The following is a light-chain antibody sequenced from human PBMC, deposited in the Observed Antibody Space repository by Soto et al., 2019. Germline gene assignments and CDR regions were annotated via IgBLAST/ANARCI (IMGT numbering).Light chain of an antibody. V-gene: IGKV3-20*01. J-gene: IGKJ1*01. CDR1: QSVSSSS. CDR2: GAS. CDR3: QQYGGSSGWT. Sequence: IVLTHSPGTLSLSPGEIATLSCRASQSVSSSSLAWYQQEPGQAPRLLIYGASSRATGIPDRFSGSGSGTDFTLTISRLEPEDFAVYYCQQYGGSSGWTFGQGTKVDIK.